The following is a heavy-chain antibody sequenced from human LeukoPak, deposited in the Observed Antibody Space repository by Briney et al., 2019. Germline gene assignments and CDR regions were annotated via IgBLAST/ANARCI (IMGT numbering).Heavy chain of an antibody. CDR3: ARGVEDYDYVWGSEFLYMDV. CDR1: GFTFSSYS. CDR2: ISSSSSYI. D-gene: IGHD3-16*01. Sequence: PGGSLRLSCAASGFTFSSYSMNWVRQAPGKGLEWVSSISSSSSYIYYADSVKGRFTISRDNAKNSLYLQMNSLRAEDTAVYYCARGVEDYDYVWGSEFLYMDVWGKGTTVTISS. V-gene: IGHV3-21*04. J-gene: IGHJ6*03.